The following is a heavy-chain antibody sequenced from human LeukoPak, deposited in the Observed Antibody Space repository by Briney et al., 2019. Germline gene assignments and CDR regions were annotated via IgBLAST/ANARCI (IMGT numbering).Heavy chain of an antibody. CDR1: GYTFTSYG. CDR3: ARLFAPYYYDSSGYYGHDY. Sequence: ASVKVSCKASGYTFTSYGISWVRQAPGQGLEWMGWISAYNGNTNYAQKLQGRVTMTTDTSTSTAYMELSSLRSEDTAVYYCARLFAPYYYDSSGYYGHDYWGQGTLVTVSS. V-gene: IGHV1-18*01. CDR2: ISAYNGNT. J-gene: IGHJ4*02. D-gene: IGHD3-22*01.